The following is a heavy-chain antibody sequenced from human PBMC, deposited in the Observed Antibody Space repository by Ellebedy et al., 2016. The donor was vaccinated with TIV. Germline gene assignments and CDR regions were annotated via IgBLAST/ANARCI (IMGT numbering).Heavy chain of an antibody. D-gene: IGHD4-17*01. CDR2: IFSNDEK. V-gene: IGHV2-26*01. CDR3: ARMETVTITVWVYYYGMDV. CDR1: GFSLSNARMG. J-gene: IGHJ6*02. Sequence: SGPTLVXPTETLTLTCTVSGFSLSNARMGVSWIRQPPGKALEWLAHIFSNDEKSYSTSLKSRLTISKDTSKSQVVLTMTNMDPVDTATYYCARMETVTITVWVYYYGMDVWGQGTTVTVSS.